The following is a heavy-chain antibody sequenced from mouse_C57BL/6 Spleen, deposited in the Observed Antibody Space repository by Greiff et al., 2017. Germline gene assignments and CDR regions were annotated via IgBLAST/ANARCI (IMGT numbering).Heavy chain of an antibody. CDR1: GYTFTSYW. CDR3: ARSDFGIYYYGSSLYYYAMDY. J-gene: IGHJ4*01. CDR2: INPSNGGT. D-gene: IGHD1-1*01. Sequence: QVQLQQPGTELVKPGASVKLSCKASGYTFTSYWMHWVKQRPGQGLEWIGNINPSNGGTNYNEKFKSKATRTVDKSSSTAYMQLSSLTSEDSAVYYCARSDFGIYYYGSSLYYYAMDYWGQGTSVTVSS. V-gene: IGHV1-53*01.